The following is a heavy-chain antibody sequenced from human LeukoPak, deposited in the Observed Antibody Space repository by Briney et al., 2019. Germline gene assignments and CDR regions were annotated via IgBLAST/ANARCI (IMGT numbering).Heavy chain of an antibody. V-gene: IGHV4-4*07. CDR1: GGSISTYY. J-gene: IGHJ3*02. CDR3: ARAITFYDFWSGYYPHAFDI. CDR2: IYTTGGT. D-gene: IGHD3-3*01. Sequence: PSETLSLSCSVSGGSISTYYWSWLRQPAGKGLEWIGRIYTTGGTNYTPSLKSRVTMSVDTSKNQFSLKLTSVTAADTAVYYCARAITFYDFWSGYYPHAFDIWGQGTMVTVSS.